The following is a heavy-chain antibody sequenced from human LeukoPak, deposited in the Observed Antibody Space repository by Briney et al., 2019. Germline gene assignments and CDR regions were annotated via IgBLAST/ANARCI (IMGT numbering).Heavy chain of an antibody. CDR3: ARVHVDTAGAFDI. D-gene: IGHD5-18*01. Sequence: SETLSLTCTVSGGSISSYYWSWIRQPPGKGLEWIGYIYYSGSTNYNPSLKSRVTISVDTSKNQFSLKLSSVTAADTAVYYCARVHVDTAGAFDIWGQGTMVTVSS. J-gene: IGHJ3*02. V-gene: IGHV4-59*08. CDR1: GGSISSYY. CDR2: IYYSGST.